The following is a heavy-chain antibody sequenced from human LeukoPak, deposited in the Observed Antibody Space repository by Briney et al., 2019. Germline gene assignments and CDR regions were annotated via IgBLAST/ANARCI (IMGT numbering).Heavy chain of an antibody. J-gene: IGHJ6*03. CDR3: AKGDSGSYYYYMDV. D-gene: IGHD3-10*01. Sequence: GGSLRLSCVASGFSFSNYGMHWVRQAPGKGLEWMAFIEYDGSDKFYADSVKGRITISRDNSKNTLYLQMNGLRAEDTAVYFCAKGDSGSYYYYMDVWGEGTTVTVSS. CDR1: GFSFSNYG. CDR2: IEYDGSDK. V-gene: IGHV3-30*02.